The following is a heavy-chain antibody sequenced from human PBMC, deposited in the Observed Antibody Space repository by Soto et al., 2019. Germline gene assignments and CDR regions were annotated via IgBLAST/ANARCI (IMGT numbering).Heavy chain of an antibody. CDR2: IYYSGST. D-gene: IGHD3-10*01. CDR1: GCSIRTCRYY. CDR3: AKGGSGSYSNAFDI. V-gene: IGHV4-39*01. Sequence: PSESLSLTSSNSGCSIRTCRYYWCWIRHPPGKGSEWIWNIYYSGSTYYNPSLKSRVTISVDTSKNQFSLKLSSVTAADTAVYYCAKGGSGSYSNAFDIWGQGTMVT. J-gene: IGHJ3*02.